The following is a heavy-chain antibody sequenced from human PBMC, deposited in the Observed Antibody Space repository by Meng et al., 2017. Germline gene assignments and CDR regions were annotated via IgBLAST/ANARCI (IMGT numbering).Heavy chain of an antibody. CDR1: GGTFSSYA. CDR2: IIPIFGTA. J-gene: IGHJ4*02. V-gene: IGHV1-69*01. Sequence: LGESGAEVKKPGSSVKVSCKVSGGTFSSYAISWVRQAPGQGLEWMGGIIPIFGTANYAQKFQGRVTITADESTSTAYMELSSLRSEDTAVYYCARDDYSNYLPFDYWGQGTLVTVSS. D-gene: IGHD4-11*01. CDR3: ARDDYSNYLPFDY.